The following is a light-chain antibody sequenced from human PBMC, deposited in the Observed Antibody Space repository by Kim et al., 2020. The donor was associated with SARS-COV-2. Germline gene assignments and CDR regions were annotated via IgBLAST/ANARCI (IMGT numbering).Light chain of an antibody. CDR1: TSNIGSNY. CDR3: AAWDDSLSGPWV. V-gene: IGLV1-47*01. CDR2: RNN. J-gene: IGLJ3*02. Sequence: QRVTISGSGSTSNIGSNYVYWYQQLPGTAPKLLIYRNNQRPSGVPDRFSGSKSGTSASLAISGLRSEDEADYYCAAWDDSLSGPWVFGGGTQLTVL.